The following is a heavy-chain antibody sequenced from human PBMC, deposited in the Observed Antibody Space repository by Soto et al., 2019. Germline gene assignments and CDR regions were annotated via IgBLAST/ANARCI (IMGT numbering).Heavy chain of an antibody. CDR1: GGSFSGYY. J-gene: IGHJ5*02. CDR3: ARRTGTRANKSNNWFDP. CDR2: INHSGST. D-gene: IGHD1-7*01. V-gene: IGHV4-34*01. Sequence: PSETLSLTCAVYGGSFSGYYWSWIRQPPGKGLEWIGEINHSGSTNYNPSLKSRVTISVDTSKNQFSLKLSSVTAADTAVYYCARRTGTRANKSNNWFDPWGQGTLVTVSS.